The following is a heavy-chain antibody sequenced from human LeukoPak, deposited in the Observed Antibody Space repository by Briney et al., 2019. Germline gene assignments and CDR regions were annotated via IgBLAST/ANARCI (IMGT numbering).Heavy chain of an antibody. CDR1: GVTISSYY. Sequence: AGSLTLTCTASGVTISSYYWSWIRQPPGKGLEWIAYINHGGSTNYKASFKSRVTLSVDTSKNQFSLKLSSVTAADTAVYYCAKLSPITEVGSSYYHSMDVWGHGTTVTVSS. J-gene: IGHJ6*02. D-gene: IGHD6-13*01. CDR2: INHGGST. CDR3: AKLSPITEVGSSYYHSMDV. V-gene: IGHV4-59*08.